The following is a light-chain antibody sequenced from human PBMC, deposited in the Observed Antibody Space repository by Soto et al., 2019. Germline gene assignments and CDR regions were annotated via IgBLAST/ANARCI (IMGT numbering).Light chain of an antibody. CDR3: QAWDSSAAGV. Sequence: ELTQPPSVSVSPGQTASITCSGDKLGAKFACWYQQKPGQSPVLVIYQDNKRPPGIPERFSGSNSGNAATLTISGTQAMDEADYYCQAWDSSAAGVFGAGTKLTVL. CDR2: QDN. CDR1: KLGAKF. J-gene: IGLJ1*01. V-gene: IGLV3-1*01.